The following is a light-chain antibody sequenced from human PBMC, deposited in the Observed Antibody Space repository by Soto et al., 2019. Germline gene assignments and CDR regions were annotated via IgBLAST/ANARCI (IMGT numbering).Light chain of an antibody. Sequence: QSVLTQPPSASGSPGQSVTISCIGTSSDVGGYDYVSWYQQHPGKAPKLIISEVSKRPSGVPDRFSGSKSGNTASLTVSGLQAEDEAGYYCTSYAGNNNFCVFGTGTKLTVL. V-gene: IGLV2-8*01. CDR1: SSDVGGYDY. CDR2: EVS. J-gene: IGLJ1*01. CDR3: TSYAGNNNFCV.